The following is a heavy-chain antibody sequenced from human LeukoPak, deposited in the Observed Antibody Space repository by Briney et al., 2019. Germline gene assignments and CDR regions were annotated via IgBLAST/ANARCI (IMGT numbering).Heavy chain of an antibody. Sequence: PGGSLRLSCAASGFTFSSYSMNWVRQAPGKGLEWVSYINIDSITVNYADSVKGRFTISRDNAKNSLYLQMNSLRAEDTAVYYCSTAKFDNWGQGTLVTVSS. V-gene: IGHV3-48*01. CDR1: GFTFSSYS. CDR3: STAKFDN. CDR2: INIDSITV. J-gene: IGHJ4*02.